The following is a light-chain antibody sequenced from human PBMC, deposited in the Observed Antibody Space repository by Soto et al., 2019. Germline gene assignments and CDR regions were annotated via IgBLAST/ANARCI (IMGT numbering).Light chain of an antibody. V-gene: IGKV1-9*01. Sequence: IQLTQSPSSLSASVGDRVTITCRASQGISSYLAWYQQKPGKAPRLLIYAASTLESGVPSRFRGSGSGTDFTLTISSLQPEDFATYYCLQLNSFPFSFGPGTKVDIK. CDR2: AAS. CDR1: QGISSY. CDR3: LQLNSFPFS. J-gene: IGKJ3*01.